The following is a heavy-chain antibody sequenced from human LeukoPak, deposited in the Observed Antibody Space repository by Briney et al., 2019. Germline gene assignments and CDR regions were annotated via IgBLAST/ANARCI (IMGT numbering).Heavy chain of an antibody. D-gene: IGHD5-24*01. CDR2: INPNSGGT. CDR1: GYTFTGYY. CDR3: ARINLQSRTFNWFDP. V-gene: IGHV1-2*06. J-gene: IGHJ5*02. Sequence: ASVKVSCKASGYTFTGYYMHWVRQAPGQGLEWMGRINPNSGGTNYAQKFQGRVTMTRDTSISTAYMELSRLRSDDTAVYYCARINLQSRTFNWFDPWGQGTLVTVSS.